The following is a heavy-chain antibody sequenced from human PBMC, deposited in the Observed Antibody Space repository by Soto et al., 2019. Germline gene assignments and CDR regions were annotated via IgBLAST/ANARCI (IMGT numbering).Heavy chain of an antibody. CDR3: ARENVLRITMVRGVIAYYYYGMDV. J-gene: IGHJ6*02. Sequence: SVKVSCKASGGTFSSYAISWVRQAPGQGLEWMGGIIPIFGTANYAQKFQGRVTITADESTSTAYMELSSLRSEDTAVYYCARENVLRITMVRGVIAYYYYGMDVWGQGTTVTVSS. D-gene: IGHD3-10*01. CDR1: GGTFSSYA. V-gene: IGHV1-69*13. CDR2: IIPIFGTA.